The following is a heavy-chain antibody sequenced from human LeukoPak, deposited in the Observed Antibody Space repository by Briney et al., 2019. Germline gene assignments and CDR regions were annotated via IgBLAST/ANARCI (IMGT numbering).Heavy chain of an antibody. V-gene: IGHV4-39*02. CDR2: VYYGRSP. Sequence: SETPSLTCTVSGDSISRSTYYWAWIRQPPGTGLEWIGSVYYGRSPYFNPSLESRATISADTSKNHFSLKMSSVTAADTAVYYCARSSGTGTFSYWGQGTLVTVSS. CDR3: ARSSGTGTFSY. D-gene: IGHD6-25*01. CDR1: GDSISRSTYY. J-gene: IGHJ4*02.